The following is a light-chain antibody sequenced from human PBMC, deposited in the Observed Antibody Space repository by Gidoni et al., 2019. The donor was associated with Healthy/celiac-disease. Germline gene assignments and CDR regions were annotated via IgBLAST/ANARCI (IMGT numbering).Light chain of an antibody. V-gene: IGKV1-39*01. CDR1: QSNSSY. CDR2: DAA. Sequence: PSTLEAAVGDRDTINSVASQSNSSYLNGYQQKPGKAPKLLIYDAASMQSGGLSRFSGSGSWTDDTLTISSMQPEDFVTDYCQQSYSTSRTFGQGTKVEIK. CDR3: QQSYSTSRT. J-gene: IGKJ1*01.